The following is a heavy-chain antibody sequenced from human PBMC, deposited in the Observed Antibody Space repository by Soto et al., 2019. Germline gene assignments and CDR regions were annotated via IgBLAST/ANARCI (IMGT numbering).Heavy chain of an antibody. V-gene: IGHV4-34*01. J-gene: IGHJ6*03. D-gene: IGHD2-15*01. Sequence: PSETLSLTCAVYGGSFSGYYWSWIRQPPGKGLEWIGEINHSGSTNYNPSLKSRVTISVDTSKDQFSLKLSSVTAADTAVYYCARGRRLAATDYYYYYMDVWGKGTTVTVSS. CDR2: INHSGST. CDR1: GGSFSGYY. CDR3: ARGRRLAATDYYYYYMDV.